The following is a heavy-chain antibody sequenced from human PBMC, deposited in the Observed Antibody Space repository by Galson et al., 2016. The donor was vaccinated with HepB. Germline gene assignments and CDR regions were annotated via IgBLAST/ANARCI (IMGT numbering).Heavy chain of an antibody. CDR2: FSGYDSSA. J-gene: IGHJ6*02. D-gene: IGHD3-3*01. CDR3: AKDLHYEIARSSSDFWRGLARRQSAGDSDMDV. V-gene: IGHV3-23*01. CDR1: GFSVYV. Sequence: SLRLSCAASGFSVYVMSWVRQAPGKGLEWVATFSGYDSSAFYADSVKGRFTIARDSSKKTLFLQMNSLRVDDTARYFCAKDLHYEIARSSSDFWRGLARRQSAGDSDMDVWGQGTTVIVPS.